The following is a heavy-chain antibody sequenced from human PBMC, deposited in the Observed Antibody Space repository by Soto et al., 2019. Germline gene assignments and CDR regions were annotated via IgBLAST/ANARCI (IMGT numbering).Heavy chain of an antibody. V-gene: IGHV3-23*01. CDR1: GFTFSNYA. CDR3: AKIAEAVAGTVYGY. Sequence: GGSLRLSCSASGFTFSNYAMGWVRQAPGKGLEWVSAIGGGGGGPHYADSVKGSFTISRDNSKNTLYLHLNSPRADDTAVYYCAKIAEAVAGTVYGYWGQGSLVTVSS. CDR2: IGGGGGGP. J-gene: IGHJ4*02. D-gene: IGHD6-19*01.